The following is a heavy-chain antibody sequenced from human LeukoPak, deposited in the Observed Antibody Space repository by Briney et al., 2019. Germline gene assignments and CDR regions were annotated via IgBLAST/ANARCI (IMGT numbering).Heavy chain of an antibody. CDR3: ARDSDYYDSSGYPNWFDP. Sequence: TSETLSLTCTVSGGSISSYYWSWIRQPPGKGLEWIGYIYYSGSTNYNPSLKSRVTISVDTSKNQFSLKLSSVTAADTAVYYCARDSDYYDSSGYPNWFDPWGQGTLVTVSS. V-gene: IGHV4-59*01. CDR2: IYYSGST. D-gene: IGHD3-22*01. CDR1: GGSISSYY. J-gene: IGHJ5*02.